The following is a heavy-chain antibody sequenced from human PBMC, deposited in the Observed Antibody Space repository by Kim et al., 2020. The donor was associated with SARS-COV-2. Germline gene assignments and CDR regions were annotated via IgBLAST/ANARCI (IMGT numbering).Heavy chain of an antibody. CDR1: GGTFSSYA. Sequence: SVKVSCKASGGTFSSYAISWVRQAPGQGLEWMGGIIPIFGTANYAQKFQGRVTITADESTSTAYMELSSLRSEDTAVYYCARDRGVESWRLNQGMSLAFDPWGQGTLVTVSS. CDR3: ARDRGVESWRLNQGMSLAFDP. D-gene: IGHD6-13*01. V-gene: IGHV1-69*13. CDR2: IIPIFGTA. J-gene: IGHJ5*02.